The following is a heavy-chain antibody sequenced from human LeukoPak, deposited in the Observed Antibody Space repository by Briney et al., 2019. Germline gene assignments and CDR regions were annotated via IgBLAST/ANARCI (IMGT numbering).Heavy chain of an antibody. D-gene: IGHD6-19*01. V-gene: IGHV1-3*01. Sequence: ASVKVSCKASGYTFTSYAMHWVRQAPGQRPEWMGWINAGNGNTKYSQKFQGRVTITRDTSASTAYMELSSLRSEDTAVYYCARVVYSSGIFDYWGQGTLVTVSS. CDR3: ARVVYSSGIFDY. CDR1: GYTFTSYA. J-gene: IGHJ4*02. CDR2: INAGNGNT.